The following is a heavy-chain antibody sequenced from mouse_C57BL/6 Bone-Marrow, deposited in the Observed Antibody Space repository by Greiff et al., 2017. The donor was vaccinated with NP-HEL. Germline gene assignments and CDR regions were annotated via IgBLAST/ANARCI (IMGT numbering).Heavy chain of an antibody. D-gene: IGHD2-3*01. CDR2: IYPGDGDT. CDR3: ARPDGYYLAAWFAY. V-gene: IGHV1-82*01. Sequence: VQLQQSGPELVKPGASVKISCKASGYAFSSSWMNWVKQRPGKGLEWIGRIYPGDGDTNYNGKFKGKATLTADKSSSTAYMQLSSLTSEDSAVYFCARPDGYYLAAWFAYWGQGTLVTVSA. CDR1: GYAFSSSW. J-gene: IGHJ3*01.